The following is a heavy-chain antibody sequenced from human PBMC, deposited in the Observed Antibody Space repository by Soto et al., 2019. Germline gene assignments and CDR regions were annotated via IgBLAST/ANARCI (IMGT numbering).Heavy chain of an antibody. CDR3: ARGGGGGLFDP. J-gene: IGHJ5*02. D-gene: IGHD2-15*01. CDR2: INHSGST. Sequence: SETLSLTCAVYGGSFSGYYWSWIRQPPGKGLEWIGEINHSGSTNYNPSLKSRVTILVDTSKNQFSLKLSSVTAADTAVYYCARGGGGGLFDPWGQGTMVTVSS. CDR1: GGSFSGYY. V-gene: IGHV4-34*01.